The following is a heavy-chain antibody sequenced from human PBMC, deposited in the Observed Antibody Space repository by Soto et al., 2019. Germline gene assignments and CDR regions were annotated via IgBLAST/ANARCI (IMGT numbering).Heavy chain of an antibody. CDR2: IWYDGSNK. D-gene: IGHD3-10*01. Sequence: GGSLRLSCAASGFTFSSYGMHWVRQAPGKGLEWVAVIWYDGSNKYYADSVKGRFTISRDNSKNTLYLQMNSLRAEDTAVYYCARAPFWEISLYYFDYWGQGTLVTVSS. CDR1: GFTFSSYG. J-gene: IGHJ4*02. CDR3: ARAPFWEISLYYFDY. V-gene: IGHV3-33*01.